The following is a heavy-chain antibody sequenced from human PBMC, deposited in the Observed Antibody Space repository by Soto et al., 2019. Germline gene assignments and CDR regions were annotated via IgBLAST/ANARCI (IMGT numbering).Heavy chain of an antibody. D-gene: IGHD6-19*01. Sequence: GASVKVSCKASGYTFTSYYMHWVRQAPGQGLEWMGIINPSGGSTSYAQKFQGRVTMTRDTSTSTVYMELSSLRSEDTAVYYCARDFIAVAGNPRPSLYGMDVWGQGTTVTVSS. J-gene: IGHJ6*02. CDR1: GYTFTSYY. CDR3: ARDFIAVAGNPRPSLYGMDV. V-gene: IGHV1-46*01. CDR2: INPSGGST.